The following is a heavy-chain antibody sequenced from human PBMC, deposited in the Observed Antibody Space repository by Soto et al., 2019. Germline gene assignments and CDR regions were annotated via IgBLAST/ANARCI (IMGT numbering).Heavy chain of an antibody. CDR1: GFTFSSYG. CDR2: IWYDGSNK. CDR3: GREVMGYSSSPGPPQGYDAMDV. J-gene: IGHJ6*02. Sequence: GGSLRLSCAASGFTFSSYGVHWVRQAPGKGLEWVAVIWYDGSNKYYADSVKGRFTISRDNSKNTLYLQMNSLRAEDTAVYYCGREVMGYSSSPGPPQGYDAMDVWGQGTTVTVSS. V-gene: IGHV3-33*08. D-gene: IGHD6-6*01.